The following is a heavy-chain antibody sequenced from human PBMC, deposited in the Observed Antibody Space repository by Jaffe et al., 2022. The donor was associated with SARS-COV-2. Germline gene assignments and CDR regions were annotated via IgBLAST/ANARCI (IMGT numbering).Heavy chain of an antibody. D-gene: IGHD2-2*01. CDR3: ARVRLRFQSNGRTTCYEGIDN. CDR1: GFIFSSYW. J-gene: IGHJ4*02. CDR2: VREDGSEI. Sequence: EVQLVESGGDLVQPGGALRLSCAASGFIFSSYWMTWVRQAPGKGLEWVANVREDGSEIYYVDSVKGRFTISRDNARNSLYLQMNSLRAEDTAVYYCARVRLRFQSNGRTTCYEGIDNWGQGTLVTVSS. V-gene: IGHV3-7*01.